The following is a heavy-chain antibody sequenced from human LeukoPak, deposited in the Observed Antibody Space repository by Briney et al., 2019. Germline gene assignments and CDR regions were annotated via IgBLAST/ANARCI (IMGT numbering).Heavy chain of an antibody. V-gene: IGHV3-23*01. CDR2: ISGSGGST. CDR1: GFTFSSYA. D-gene: IGHD1-1*01. J-gene: IGHJ4*02. Sequence: GGSLRLSCAASGFTFSSYAMSWVRQALGKWLEWVSAISGSGGSTYYADSVKGRFTISRDNSKNTLYLQMNSLRAEDTAVYYCAKDLGVRYGTDRQFDYWGQGTLVTVSS. CDR3: AKDLGVRYGTDRQFDY.